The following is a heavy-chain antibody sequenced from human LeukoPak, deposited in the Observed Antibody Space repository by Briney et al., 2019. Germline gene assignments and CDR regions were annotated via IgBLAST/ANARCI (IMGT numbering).Heavy chain of an antibody. Sequence: SETLSLTCTVSGGSISSYYWSWIRQPPGKGLEWIAYIYYSGSTNYNPSLKSRVTISVDTSKNQFSLKLSSVTAADTAVYYCARTTEDCSSTSCYQYWFDPWGQGTLVTVSS. CDR1: GGSISSYY. CDR2: IYYSGST. J-gene: IGHJ5*02. V-gene: IGHV4-59*01. D-gene: IGHD2-2*01. CDR3: ARTTEDCSSTSCYQYWFDP.